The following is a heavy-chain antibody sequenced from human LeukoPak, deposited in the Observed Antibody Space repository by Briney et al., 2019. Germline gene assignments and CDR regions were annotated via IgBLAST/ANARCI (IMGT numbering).Heavy chain of an antibody. CDR2: IRYDGSNK. CDR1: GFTFSSYG. V-gene: IGHV3-30*02. Sequence: PGGSLRLSCAASGFTFSSYGMHWVRQAPGKGLEWVAFIRYDGSNKYYADSVKGRFTISRDNSKNTLYLQMNSLRAEDTAVYYCAKGAGGIAARPSRHLNYYYYYMDVWGKGTTVTVSS. J-gene: IGHJ6*03. D-gene: IGHD6-6*01. CDR3: AKGAGGIAARPSRHLNYYYYYMDV.